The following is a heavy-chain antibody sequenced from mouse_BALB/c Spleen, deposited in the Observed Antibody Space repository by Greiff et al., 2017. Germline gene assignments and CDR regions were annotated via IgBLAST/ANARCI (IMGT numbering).Heavy chain of an antibody. CDR1: GYTFTSSY. D-gene: IGHD2-4*01. J-gene: IGHJ4*01. CDR2: INPSNGGT. Sequence: QVQLKQSGAELVKPGASVKLSCKASGYTFTSSYMYWVKQRPGQGLEWIGEINPSNGGTNFNEKFKSKATLTVDKSSSTAYMQLSSLTSEDSAVYYCTRGSTMITTGYAMDYWGQGTSVTVSS. V-gene: IGHV1S81*02. CDR3: TRGSTMITTGYAMDY.